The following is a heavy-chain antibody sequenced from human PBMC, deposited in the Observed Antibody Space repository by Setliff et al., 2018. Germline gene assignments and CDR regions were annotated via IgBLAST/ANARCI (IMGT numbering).Heavy chain of an antibody. CDR3: TTSVWGIFGAAPRY. D-gene: IGHD3-16*01. Sequence: GSLRLSCSASGFTFSSLWMAWVRQAPGKGLEWVANINQGGSDQFYVESVKGRFTISRDDSINTLYLQMNSLKTKDTAVYYCTTSVWGIFGAAPRYWGQGTLVTVSS. CDR1: GFTFSSLW. CDR2: INQGGSDQ. J-gene: IGHJ4*02. V-gene: IGHV3-7*03.